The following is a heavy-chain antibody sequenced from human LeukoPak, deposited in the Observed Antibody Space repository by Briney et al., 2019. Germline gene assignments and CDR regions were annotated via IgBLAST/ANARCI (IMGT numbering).Heavy chain of an antibody. CDR1: GYTFTCYY. V-gene: IGHV1-2*04. J-gene: IGHJ6*02. CDR2: INPNSGGT. Sequence: ASVKVSCKASGYTFTCYYMHRVRQAPGQGLEWMGWINPNSGGTNYAQKFQGWVTMTRDTSISTAYMELSRLRSDDTVVYYCARGARILYPGSHYYYGMDVWGQGTTVTVSS. CDR3: ARGARILYPGSHYYYGMDV. D-gene: IGHD2-8*01.